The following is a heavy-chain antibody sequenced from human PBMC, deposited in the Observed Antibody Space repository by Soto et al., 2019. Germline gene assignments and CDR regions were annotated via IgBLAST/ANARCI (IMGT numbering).Heavy chain of an antibody. CDR1: GGSISSSFYF. V-gene: IGHV4-39*01. Sequence: QLQLQESGPGLVKPLETLSLTCTVSGGSISSSFYFWASIRQPPGEGLEWIGNVYFDGSTFYNPSLKSRAIMSVDTSRTQFSLKLASVTAADTAIYYCARGIYVCSSGYFLEYWGQGSLITVSS. CDR3: ARGIYVCSSGYFLEY. J-gene: IGHJ4*02. CDR2: VYFDGST. D-gene: IGHD3-22*01.